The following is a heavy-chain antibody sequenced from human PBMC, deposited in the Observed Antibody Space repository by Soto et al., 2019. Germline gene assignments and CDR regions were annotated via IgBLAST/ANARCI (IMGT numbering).Heavy chain of an antibody. CDR1: GGTFSSYA. Sequence: VQLVQSGAEVKKPGSSVKVSCKASGGTFSSYAISWVRQAPGQGLEWMGGIIPIFGTANYAQKFEGRVTITADESTSTAYMELSSLRSEDTAVYYCARDDIGGDSSSSVTKTPAEYFQHWGQGTLVTVSS. J-gene: IGHJ1*01. V-gene: IGHV1-69*01. CDR3: ARDDIGGDSSSSVTKTPAEYFQH. CDR2: IIPIFGTA. D-gene: IGHD6-6*01.